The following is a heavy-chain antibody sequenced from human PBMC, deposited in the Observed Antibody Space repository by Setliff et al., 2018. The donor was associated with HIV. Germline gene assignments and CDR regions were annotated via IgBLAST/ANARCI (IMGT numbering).Heavy chain of an antibody. D-gene: IGHD6-6*01. V-gene: IGHV4-31*02. CDR2: IYYTGST. J-gene: IGHJ4*02. CDR3: ARGRHYSSSAPFAIDF. Sequence: ASETLSLTCTVSGGSISSGGNYWSWIRQYPGKGLEWIGYIYYTGSTYYNPSLKSRVTISVDTSNNHFSLKLSSVTAADTAVYYCARGRHYSSSAPFAIDFWGQGMLVTVSS. CDR1: GGSISSGGNY.